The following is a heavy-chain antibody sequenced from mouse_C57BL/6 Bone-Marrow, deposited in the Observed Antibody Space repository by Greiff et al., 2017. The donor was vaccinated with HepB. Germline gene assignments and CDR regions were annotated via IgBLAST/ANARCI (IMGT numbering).Heavy chain of an antibody. CDR3: AIHGHYYGSSYGYFDV. D-gene: IGHD1-1*01. Sequence: EVQGVESGGGLVQPGGSLKLSCAASGFTFSDYYMYWVRQTPEKRLEWVAYISNGGGSTYYPDTVKGRFTISRDNAKNTLYLQMSRLKSEDTAMYYCAIHGHYYGSSYGYFDVWGTGTTVTVSS. CDR1: GFTFSDYY. V-gene: IGHV5-12*01. J-gene: IGHJ1*03. CDR2: ISNGGGST.